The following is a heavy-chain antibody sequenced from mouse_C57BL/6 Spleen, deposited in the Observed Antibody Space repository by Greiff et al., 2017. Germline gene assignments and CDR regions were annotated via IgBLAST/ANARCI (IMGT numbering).Heavy chain of an antibody. V-gene: IGHV1-81*01. CDR2: IYPRSGNT. J-gene: IGHJ2*01. CDR1: GYTLTSYG. Sequence: VQLQESGAELARPGASVKLSCKASGYTLTSYGISWVKQRTGQGLEWIGEIYPRSGNTYYNEKFKGKATLTADKSSSTAYMELRSLTSEDSAVYFSARKRTGNYFDYWGQGTTLTVSS. CDR3: ARKRTGNYFDY. D-gene: IGHD4-1*01.